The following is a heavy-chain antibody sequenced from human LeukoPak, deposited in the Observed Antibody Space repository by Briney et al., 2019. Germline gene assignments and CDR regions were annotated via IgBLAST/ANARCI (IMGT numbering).Heavy chain of an antibody. V-gene: IGHV4-4*02. D-gene: IGHD6-13*01. J-gene: IGHJ4*02. Sequence: PSETLSLTCAVSGGSISSSNWWSWVRQPPGKGLEWIGEIYHSGSTNYNLSLKSRVTISVDKSKNQFSLKLSSVTAADTAVYYCASSWTAAAPFDYWGQGTQVTVSS. CDR1: GGSISSSNW. CDR2: IYHSGST. CDR3: ASSWTAAAPFDY.